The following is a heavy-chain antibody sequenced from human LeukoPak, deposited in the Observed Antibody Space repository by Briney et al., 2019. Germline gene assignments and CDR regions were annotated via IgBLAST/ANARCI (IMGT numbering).Heavy chain of an antibody. Sequence: GGSLRVSCAASGFSFDDYAMHWVRQAPGKSLEWVSDISWNSRSIGYADSVKGRFTISRDNAKNSLYLQMNSLRAEDTALYYCAKVHSGYDFNWYFDLWGRGTLVTVSS. CDR1: GFSFDDYA. V-gene: IGHV3-9*01. J-gene: IGHJ2*01. D-gene: IGHD5-12*01. CDR3: AKVHSGYDFNWYFDL. CDR2: ISWNSRSI.